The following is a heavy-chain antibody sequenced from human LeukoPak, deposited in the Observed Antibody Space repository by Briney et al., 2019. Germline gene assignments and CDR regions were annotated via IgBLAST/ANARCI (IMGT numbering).Heavy chain of an antibody. D-gene: IGHD5-18*01. CDR3: ARVRIYSYGPEAIFDY. CDR2: TYYSGST. CDR1: GGSISSGGYY. J-gene: IGHJ4*02. V-gene: IGHV4-31*03. Sequence: SETLSLTCTVSGGSISSGGYYWSWIRQHPGKGLEWIGYTYYSGSTYYNPSLKSRVTISVDTSKNQFSLKLSSVTAADTAVYYCARVRIYSYGPEAIFDYWGQGTLVTVSS.